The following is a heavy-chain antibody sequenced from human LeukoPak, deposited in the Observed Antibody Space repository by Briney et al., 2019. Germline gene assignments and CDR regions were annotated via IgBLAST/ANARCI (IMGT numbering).Heavy chain of an antibody. CDR2: IYSGGST. CDR3: ARDRRNYDILTGGRWFDP. J-gene: IGHJ5*02. Sequence: GGSLRLSCAASGFTFSDYYMSWVRQAPGKGLEWVSVIYSGGSTYYADSVKGRFTISRDNSKNTLYLQMNSLRAEDTAVYYCARDRRNYDILTGGRWFDPWGQGTLVTVSS. CDR1: GFTFSDYY. D-gene: IGHD3-9*01. V-gene: IGHV3-66*01.